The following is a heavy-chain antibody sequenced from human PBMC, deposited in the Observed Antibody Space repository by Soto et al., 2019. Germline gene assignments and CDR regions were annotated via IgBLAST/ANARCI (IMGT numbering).Heavy chain of an antibody. CDR2: ISGSGGST. J-gene: IGHJ1*01. Sequence: GGSLRLSCAASGFTFSSYAMSWVRQAPGKGLEWVSAISGSGGSTYYADSVKGRFTISRDNSKSTLYLQMNSLRAEDTAVYYCAKGITMIVVARAYFQHWGQGTLVTVSS. D-gene: IGHD3-22*01. CDR3: AKGITMIVVARAYFQH. CDR1: GFTFSSYA. V-gene: IGHV3-23*01.